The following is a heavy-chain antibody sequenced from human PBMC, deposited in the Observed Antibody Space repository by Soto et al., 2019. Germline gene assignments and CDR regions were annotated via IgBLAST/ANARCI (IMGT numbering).Heavy chain of an antibody. J-gene: IGHJ5*02. CDR2: INSDGSST. V-gene: IGHV3-74*01. CDR1: GFTFSSYW. CDR3: ARPYDSNVNWSDP. Sequence: GGSLRLSCAASGFTFSSYWMHWVRQAPGKGLVWVSRINSDGSSTSYADSVKGRFTISRDNAKNALYLQMNSLRVEDTAVFYCARPYDSNVNWSDPWGQGTLVTVSS. D-gene: IGHD3-22*01.